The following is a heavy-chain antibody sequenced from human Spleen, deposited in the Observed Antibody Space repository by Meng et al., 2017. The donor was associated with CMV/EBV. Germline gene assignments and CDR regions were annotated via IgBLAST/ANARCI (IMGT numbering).Heavy chain of an antibody. D-gene: IGHD2-2*01. V-gene: IGHV4-34*01. CDR3: ARSTIVVVPAAIDGYFQH. Sequence: SETLSLTCAVYGGSFSGYYWGWIRQPPGKGLEWIGSIYYSGSTYYNPSLKSRVTISVDTSKNQFSLKLSSVTAADTAVYYCARSTIVVVPAAIDGYFQHWGQGTLVTVSS. CDR1: GGSFSGYY. J-gene: IGHJ1*01. CDR2: IYYSGST.